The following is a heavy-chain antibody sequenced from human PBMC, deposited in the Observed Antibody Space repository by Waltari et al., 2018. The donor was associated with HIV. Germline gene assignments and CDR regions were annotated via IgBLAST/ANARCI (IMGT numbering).Heavy chain of an antibody. V-gene: IGHV3-15*01. CDR3: TTRIVGPTFDY. CDR1: GFTFNNAW. D-gene: IGHD1-26*01. J-gene: IGHJ4*02. CDR2: IKSKTDGGTT. Sequence: EVQLVASGGGLVKPGGSLRLSCEASGFTFNNAWISWVRQTSGKGLEWVGRIKSKTDGGTTNYAAPVNGRFTISRDDSKNTLYLQMNSLRTEDTAVYYCTTRIVGPTFDYWGQGTLVTVSS.